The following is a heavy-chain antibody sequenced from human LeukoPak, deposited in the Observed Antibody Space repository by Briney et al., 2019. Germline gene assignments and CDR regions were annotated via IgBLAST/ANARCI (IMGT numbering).Heavy chain of an antibody. V-gene: IGHV1-18*01. D-gene: IGHD6-13*01. CDR3: ATHSSSWYYFDY. J-gene: IGHJ4*02. Sequence: GASVKVSCKASGYTFTSYGISWVRQAPGQGLEWMGWISAYNGNTNYAQKFQGRVTMTRDTSISTAYMELSRLRSDDTAVYYCATHSSSWYYFDYWGQGTLVTVSS. CDR1: GYTFTSYG. CDR2: ISAYNGNT.